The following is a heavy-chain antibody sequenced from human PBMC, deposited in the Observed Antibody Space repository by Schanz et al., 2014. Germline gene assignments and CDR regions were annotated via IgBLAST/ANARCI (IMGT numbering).Heavy chain of an antibody. CDR2: IPSTASFR. D-gene: IGHD3-9*01. CDR1: GFSFNGFS. J-gene: IGHJ6*02. V-gene: IGHV3-48*02. Sequence: EVQLVESGGGLVQPGGSLRLSCVGSGFSFNGFSMNWVRRTPGRGLEWVSYIPSTASFRYYANSVKGRFTISRDNAKNSLYLQMNSLRDEDTAVYYCARDHPHRGVTGYYNDVWGQGTSVTVSS. CDR3: ARDHPHRGVTGYYNDV.